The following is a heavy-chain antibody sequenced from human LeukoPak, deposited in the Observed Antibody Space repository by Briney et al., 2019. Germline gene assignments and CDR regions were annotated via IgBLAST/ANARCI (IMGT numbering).Heavy chain of an antibody. CDR2: INPNDGVT. J-gene: IGHJ6*02. V-gene: IGHV1-2*04. CDR1: GYTFTGSY. D-gene: IGHD3-16*01. Sequence: ASVKVSCKASGYTFTGSYLHWVRQAPGQGLEWMGWINPNDGVTRYAQRFQGWVTMTRDTSIATAYMDLRLRSDDTAVYYCAKVTLGGDSADTSGGMDVWGQGTTVTVSS. CDR3: AKVTLGGDSADTSGGMDV.